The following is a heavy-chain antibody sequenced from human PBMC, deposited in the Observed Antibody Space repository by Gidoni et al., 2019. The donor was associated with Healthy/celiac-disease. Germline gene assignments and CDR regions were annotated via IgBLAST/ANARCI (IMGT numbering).Heavy chain of an antibody. CDR1: GYTFTSYD. Sequence: QVQLVQSGAEVKKPGASVKVSCKASGYTFTSYDINWVRQATGQGLEWMGWMNPNSGNTGYAQKFQGRVTMTRNTSISTAYMELSSLRSEDTAVYYCARAPPRITMIVVVIPPNNWFDPWGQGTLVTVSS. CDR2: MNPNSGNT. J-gene: IGHJ5*02. CDR3: ARAPPRITMIVVVIPPNNWFDP. D-gene: IGHD3-22*01. V-gene: IGHV1-8*01.